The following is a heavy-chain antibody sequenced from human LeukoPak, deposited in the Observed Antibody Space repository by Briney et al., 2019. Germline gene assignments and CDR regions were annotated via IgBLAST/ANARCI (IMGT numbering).Heavy chain of an antibody. CDR3: AKDVDCSSTSCYRNYYYYGMDV. J-gene: IGHJ6*02. CDR2: ISYDGSNK. V-gene: IGHV3-30*18. D-gene: IGHD2-2*02. CDR1: GFTFSSYG. Sequence: GSLRLSCAASGFTFSSYGMHWVRQAPGKGLEWVAVISYDGSNKYYADSVKGRFTISRDNSKNTLYLQMNSLRAEDTAVYYCAKDVDCSSTSCYRNYYYYGMDVWGQGTTVTVSS.